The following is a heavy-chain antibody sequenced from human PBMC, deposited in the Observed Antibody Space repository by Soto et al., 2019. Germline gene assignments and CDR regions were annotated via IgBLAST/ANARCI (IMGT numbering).Heavy chain of an antibody. CDR2: INHSGST. J-gene: IGHJ6*02. CDR3: ARARIGGSSFYYYYGMDV. D-gene: IGHD1-26*01. V-gene: IGHV4-34*01. Sequence: SETRSLTCAVYGVSFSVYYWSWIRQPPGKVLEWIGEINHSGSTNYNPSLKSRVTISVDTSKNQFSLKLSSVTAADTAVYYCARARIGGSSFYYYYGMDVWGQGTRVTVSS. CDR1: GVSFSVYY.